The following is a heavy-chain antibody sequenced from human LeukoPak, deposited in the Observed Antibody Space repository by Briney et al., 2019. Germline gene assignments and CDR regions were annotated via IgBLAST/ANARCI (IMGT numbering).Heavy chain of an antibody. V-gene: IGHV3-30*03. Sequence: GGPLRLSCAASGFTFSSYSMNWVRQAPGKGLEWVALISYDGYDKSYADSVRGRFTISRDNSKNTLYLQMDSLRSEDTAVYYCARDFFPIVDSTWYEIGYWGQGTLVTVSS. CDR2: ISYDGYDK. D-gene: IGHD6-13*01. J-gene: IGHJ4*02. CDR1: GFTFSSYS. CDR3: ARDFFPIVDSTWYEIGY.